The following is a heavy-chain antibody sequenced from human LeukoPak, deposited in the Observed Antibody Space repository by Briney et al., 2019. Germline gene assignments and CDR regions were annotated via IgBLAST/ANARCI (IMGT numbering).Heavy chain of an antibody. CDR2: ISSSGSTI. J-gene: IGHJ3*02. CDR3: ARTYYYGSGKDAFDI. D-gene: IGHD3-10*01. CDR1: GFTFSSYE. V-gene: IGHV3-48*03. Sequence: PGGSLRLSCAASGFTFSSYEMNWVRQAPGKGLEWVSYISSSGSTIYYADSVKGRFTISRDNAKNSLYLQINSLRAEDTAVYYCARTYYYGSGKDAFDIWGQGTMVTVSS.